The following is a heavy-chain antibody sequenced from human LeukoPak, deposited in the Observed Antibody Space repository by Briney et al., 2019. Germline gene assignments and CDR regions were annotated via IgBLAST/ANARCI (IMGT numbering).Heavy chain of an antibody. CDR1: GGSISNYY. CDR2: VYYSGST. V-gene: IGHV4-59*12. CDR3: ARGRGVFDY. J-gene: IGHJ4*02. Sequence: SETLSLTCTVSGGSISNYYWTWIRQPPGKGLEWIAYVYYSGSTNYNPSLKSRVTISVDTSKNQFSLKLSSVTAADTAVYYCARGRGVFDYWGQGTLVTVSS.